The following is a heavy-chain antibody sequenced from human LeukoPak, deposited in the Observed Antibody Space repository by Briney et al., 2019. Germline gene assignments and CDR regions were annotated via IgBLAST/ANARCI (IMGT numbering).Heavy chain of an antibody. J-gene: IGHJ4*02. CDR2: VSGSSSPI. V-gene: IGHV3-11*01. D-gene: IGHD5-18*01. Sequence: GGSLRLSCAASGFTFSDHYMDWVRQAPGKGLEWVSYVSGSSSPIYYADSVKGRFTVSRDNAKNSLYLQMNSLRAEDTAVYYCARDRGGPGYTYGQPLDYWGQGTLVTVSS. CDR1: GFTFSDHY. CDR3: ARDRGGPGYTYGQPLDY.